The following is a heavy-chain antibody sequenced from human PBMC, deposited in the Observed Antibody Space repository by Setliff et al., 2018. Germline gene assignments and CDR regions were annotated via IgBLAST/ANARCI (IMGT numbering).Heavy chain of an antibody. Sequence: ASVKVSCKASGYTFTSYAMHWVRQAPGQRLEWMGWISAYTGNTNYAQKLQGRVSMTTDTSTSTAYMELRSLTSDDTAVYYCSRLVRYCTTTTCQRASGAEFWGQGTLVTVSS. D-gene: IGHD2-8*01. CDR1: GYTFTSYA. CDR2: ISAYTGNT. J-gene: IGHJ4*02. V-gene: IGHV1-18*01. CDR3: SRLVRYCTTTTCQRASGAEF.